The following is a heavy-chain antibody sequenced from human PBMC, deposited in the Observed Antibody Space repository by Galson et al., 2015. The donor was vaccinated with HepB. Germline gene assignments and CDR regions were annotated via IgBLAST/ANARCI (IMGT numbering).Heavy chain of an antibody. CDR2: ISNYNGDT. CDR3: ARDTRIVLLGQLYYFDF. D-gene: IGHD2/OR15-2a*01. Sequence: SVKVSCKASGYNLISSGFSWVRQAPGQGLEWMGWISNYNGDTDYAQKFQGRLTVTTDTSTSTVYMELRSLRYDDTAVYYCARDTRIVLLGQLYYFDFWGQGTLVTVAS. J-gene: IGHJ4*02. CDR1: GYNLISSG. V-gene: IGHV1-18*01.